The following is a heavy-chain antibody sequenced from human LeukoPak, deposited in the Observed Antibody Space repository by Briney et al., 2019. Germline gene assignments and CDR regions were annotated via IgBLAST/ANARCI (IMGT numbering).Heavy chain of an antibody. CDR2: ISGSGGST. CDR3: AKVSGELSYYYYYKDV. CDR1: GFTFSSYA. D-gene: IGHD3-10*01. Sequence: GGSLRLSCAASGFTFSSYAMSWVRQAPGKGLEWVSAISGSGGSTYYAESVKGRFTISRDNSKNTLYLQMNSLRAEDTAVYYCAKVSGELSYYYYYKDVWGKGTTVTVS. V-gene: IGHV3-23*01. J-gene: IGHJ6*03.